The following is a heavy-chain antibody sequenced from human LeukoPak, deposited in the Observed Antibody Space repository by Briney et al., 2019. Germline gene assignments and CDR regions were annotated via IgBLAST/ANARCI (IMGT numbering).Heavy chain of an antibody. Sequence: GSLRLSCAASGFTFSSYAMSWVRQPPGKGLEWIGSIYHSGSTYYNPSLKSRVTISVDTSKNQFSLKLSSVTAADTAVYYCATQTKYDYVWGSPPTQFDPWGQGTLVTVSS. CDR2: IYHSGST. V-gene: IGHV4-38-2*01. J-gene: IGHJ5*02. CDR1: GFTFSSYA. CDR3: ATQTKYDYVWGSPPTQFDP. D-gene: IGHD3-16*01.